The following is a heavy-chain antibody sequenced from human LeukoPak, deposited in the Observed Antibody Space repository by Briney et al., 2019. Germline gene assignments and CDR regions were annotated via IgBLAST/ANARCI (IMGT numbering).Heavy chain of an antibody. J-gene: IGHJ6*02. CDR3: ARQPTPGRGMDV. D-gene: IGHD1-26*01. CDR2: ISSSSSYI. V-gene: IGHV3-21*01. CDR1: GFTFSSYS. Sequence: GGSLRLSCAASGFTFSSYSMNWVRQAPGKGLEWVSSISSSSSYIYYADSVKGRFTISRDNAKNSLYLQMNSLRAEDTAVYYCARQPTPGRGMDVWGQGTTVTVSS.